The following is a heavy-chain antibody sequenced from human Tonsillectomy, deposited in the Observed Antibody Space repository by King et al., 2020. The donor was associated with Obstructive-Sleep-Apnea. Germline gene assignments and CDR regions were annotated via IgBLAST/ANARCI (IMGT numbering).Heavy chain of an antibody. D-gene: IGHD4-17*01. V-gene: IGHV3-30-3*01. CDR2: ISYAGSNK. J-gene: IGHJ4*02. CDR1: GFTFSSYA. CDR3: ARNYGDYGY. Sequence: QLVQSGGGVVQPGRSLRLSCAASGFTFSSYAMHWVRQAPGKGLEWVAVISYAGSNKYYADSVKGRLPISRDNSKNTLYLQINSLRAEDTAVYYCARNYGDYGYWGQGTLVTVSS.